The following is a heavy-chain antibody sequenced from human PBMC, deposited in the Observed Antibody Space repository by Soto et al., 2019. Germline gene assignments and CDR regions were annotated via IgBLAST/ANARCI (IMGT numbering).Heavy chain of an antibody. V-gene: IGHV4-39*01. CDR1: GGSISSSSYY. D-gene: IGHD3-22*01. Sequence: SETLSLTCTVSGGSISSSSYYWGWIRQPPGKGPEWIGSIYYSGSTYYNPSLKSRVTISVDTSKNQFSLKLSSVTAADTAVFYCARRRSYYDRSGYYRRHYYYYGMDVWGQGTTVTVSS. CDR3: ARRRSYYDRSGYYRRHYYYYGMDV. CDR2: IYYSGST. J-gene: IGHJ6*02.